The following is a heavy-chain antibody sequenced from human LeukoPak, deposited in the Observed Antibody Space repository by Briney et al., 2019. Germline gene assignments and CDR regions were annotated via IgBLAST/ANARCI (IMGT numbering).Heavy chain of an antibody. D-gene: IGHD4-17*01. V-gene: IGHV4-39*02. CDR1: GGSISSGPYY. Sequence: SETLSLTCTVSGGSISSGPYYWGWIRQPPGKGLEWIGNIYYGENTYYNPSLKSRVTISIDTSKNQFSLKLSSVTAADTAVYYCARDLGYGEFDYWGQGTLVTASS. CDR3: ARDLGYGEFDY. J-gene: IGHJ4*02. CDR2: IYYGENT.